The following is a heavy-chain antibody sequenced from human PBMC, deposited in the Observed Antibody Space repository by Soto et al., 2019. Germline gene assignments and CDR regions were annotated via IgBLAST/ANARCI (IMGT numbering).Heavy chain of an antibody. Sequence: XETLSLTCADFGVSISSNSLWGWLRQPPVKGLEWIGEIYYSGSTRYNPSLKSRVTMSVDKARDQFSLTLNSVTAMDTAVYYCARKERKPAHFWTWGQGILATVSS. J-gene: IGHJ5*02. CDR2: IYYSGST. D-gene: IGHD3-3*02. CDR1: GVSISSNSL. CDR3: ARKERKPAHFWT. V-gene: IGHV4-28*06.